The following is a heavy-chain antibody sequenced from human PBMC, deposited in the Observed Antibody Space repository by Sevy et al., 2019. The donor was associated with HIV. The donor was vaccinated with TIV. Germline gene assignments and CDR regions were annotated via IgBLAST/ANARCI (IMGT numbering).Heavy chain of an antibody. CDR3: ARGVAATGSVRSYFFDY. Sequence: GGSLRLSCAASGFTFSDYYMNWIRQAPGKGLEWVSYISSTGSTIYYADSVKGRFTISRDNAKNSLYPQMNSLRAEDTAVYYCARGVAATGSVRSYFFDYWGQGTLVTVSS. J-gene: IGHJ4*02. D-gene: IGHD6-13*01. V-gene: IGHV3-11*01. CDR1: GFTFSDYY. CDR2: ISSTGSTI.